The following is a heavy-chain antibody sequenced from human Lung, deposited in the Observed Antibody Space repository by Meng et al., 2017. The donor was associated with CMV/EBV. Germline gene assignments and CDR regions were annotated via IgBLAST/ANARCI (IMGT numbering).Heavy chain of an antibody. D-gene: IGHD2-2*01. J-gene: IGHJ4*02. V-gene: IGHV3-21*01. Sequence: GGSLRLXCAASGFTFSTYRMNWVRQAPGKGLEWVSSISSSSSYIYYADSVKGRFTISRDNAKNSLYLQMNSLRAEDTAVYYCARVLGYCSSTSCASDYWGQGTLVTVSS. CDR3: ARVLGYCSSTSCASDY. CDR1: GFTFSTYR. CDR2: ISSSSSYI.